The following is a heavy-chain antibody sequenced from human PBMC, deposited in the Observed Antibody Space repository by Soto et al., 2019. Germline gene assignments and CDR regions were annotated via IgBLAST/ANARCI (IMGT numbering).Heavy chain of an antibody. D-gene: IGHD5-18*01. Sequence: PGGSLRLSCAASGFTFSSYSMKWVRQPPGKGLEWVSYISSSSSTRYYADSVKGRFTISRDNAKNSLYLQMNSLRDEETAVYYCARVPYSSGLLFYLDYWGQGTLVTVSS. CDR2: ISSSSSTR. CDR1: GFTFSSYS. V-gene: IGHV3-48*02. CDR3: ARVPYSSGLLFYLDY. J-gene: IGHJ4*02.